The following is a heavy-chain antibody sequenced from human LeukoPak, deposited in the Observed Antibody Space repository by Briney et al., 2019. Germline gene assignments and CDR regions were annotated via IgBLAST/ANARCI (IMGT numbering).Heavy chain of an antibody. Sequence: SEALSLTCAVYGGSFSGYYWSWIRQPPGKGLEWIGEINHSGSTNYDPPLKSRVTISVDTSKNQFSLKLSSVTAADTAVYYCARVRSDCSSTSCYAAYYYYYYGMDVWGQGTTVTVSS. V-gene: IGHV4-34*01. CDR1: GGSFSGYY. D-gene: IGHD2-2*01. CDR2: INHSGST. CDR3: ARVRSDCSSTSCYAAYYYYYYGMDV. J-gene: IGHJ6*02.